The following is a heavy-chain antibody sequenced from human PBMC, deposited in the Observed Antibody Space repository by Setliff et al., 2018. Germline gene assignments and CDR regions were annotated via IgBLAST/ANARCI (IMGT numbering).Heavy chain of an antibody. CDR2: IYTDGST. J-gene: IGHJ6*03. Sequence: PSETLSLTCTVSGGSLSSYNYWSWIRQPAGKGLEWIGQIYTDGSTNYNPSLKSRVTISVDKSKNQFSLKLSSVTAADTAVYYCARVSGFSYMDVWGKGTTVTVS. CDR3: ARVSGFSYMDV. D-gene: IGHD3-3*01. V-gene: IGHV4-61*09. CDR1: GGSLSSYNY.